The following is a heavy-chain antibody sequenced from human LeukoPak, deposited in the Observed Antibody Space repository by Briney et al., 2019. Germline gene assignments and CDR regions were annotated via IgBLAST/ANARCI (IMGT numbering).Heavy chain of an antibody. Sequence: GGSLRLSCTVSGFTFRTYGMNWVRQAPGRGLEWISYVDGSGGTILYADSVKGRFTISRDTARNSLFLQMNSLRVEDTAVYYCARGQLQLDNWFDPWGQGTLDTVSS. J-gene: IGHJ5*02. V-gene: IGHV3-48*01. CDR2: VDGSGGTI. CDR3: ARGQLQLDNWFDP. CDR1: GFTFRTYG. D-gene: IGHD1-1*01.